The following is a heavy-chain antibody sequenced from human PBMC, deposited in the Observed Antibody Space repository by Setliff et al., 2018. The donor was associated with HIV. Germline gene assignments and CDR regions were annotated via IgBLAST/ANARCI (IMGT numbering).Heavy chain of an antibody. CDR3: ANRLRGYNKWYYFDY. D-gene: IGHD1-1*01. J-gene: IGHJ4*02. CDR1: GFTFSSYW. CDR2: IRYDGSYA. Sequence: GSLRLSCAASGFTFSSYWMHWVRQAPGKGLDWVAFIRYDGSYAYYADSVKGRFTISRDNSKNTLYLQMNSLGAEDTAVYYCANRLRGYNKWYYFDYWGQGTLVTVSS. V-gene: IGHV3-30*02.